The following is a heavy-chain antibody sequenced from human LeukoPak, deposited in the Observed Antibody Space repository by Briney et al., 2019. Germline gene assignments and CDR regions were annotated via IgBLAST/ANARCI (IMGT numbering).Heavy chain of an antibody. V-gene: IGHV1-3*01. D-gene: IGHD4-17*01. CDR3: AREAYGDYEYYYYYYYMDV. Sequence: ASVKVSCKASGYTFTSYAMHWVRQAPGQRLQWMGWINAGNGNTKYSQEFQGRVTITRDTSASTAYMELRSLRSDDTAVYYCAREAYGDYEYYYYYYYMDVWGKGTTVTVSS. CDR1: GYTFTSYA. CDR2: INAGNGNT. J-gene: IGHJ6*03.